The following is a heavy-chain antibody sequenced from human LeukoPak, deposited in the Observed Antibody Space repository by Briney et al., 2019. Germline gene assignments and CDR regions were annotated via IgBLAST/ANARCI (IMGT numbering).Heavy chain of an antibody. CDR3: ARDRYSSS. V-gene: IGHV3-7*01. J-gene: IGHJ4*02. Sequence: SGGSLRLSCAASGSTFSSYWMSWVRQAPGKGLEWVANIKQDGSEKNSVDSVKGRFTISRDNAKNSLYLQMNSLRVEDTAVYYCARDRYSSSWGQGTLVTVSS. D-gene: IGHD6-13*01. CDR2: IKQDGSEK. CDR1: GSTFSSYW.